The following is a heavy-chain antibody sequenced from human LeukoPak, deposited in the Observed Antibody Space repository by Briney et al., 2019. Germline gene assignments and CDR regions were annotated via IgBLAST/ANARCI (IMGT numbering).Heavy chain of an antibody. CDR2: IIPIFGTA. J-gene: IGHJ4*02. CDR1: GGTFSSYA. D-gene: IGHD3-10*01. CDR3: ARSLYYYGSGSYY. V-gene: IGHV1-69*05. Sequence: SVKVSCKASGGTFSSYAISWVRQAPGQGLEWMGGIIPIFGTANYAQKFQGRVTITTDESTSTAYMELSSLRSEDTAVYYCARSLYYYGSGSYYWVPGTLVTVSS.